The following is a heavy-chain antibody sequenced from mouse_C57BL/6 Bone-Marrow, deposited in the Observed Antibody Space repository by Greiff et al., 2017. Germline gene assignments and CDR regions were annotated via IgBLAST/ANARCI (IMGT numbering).Heavy chain of an antibody. CDR1: GYTFTSYW. D-gene: IGHD1-1*01. Sequence: QVQLQQPGAELVKPGASVKMSCKASGYTFTSYWITWVKQRPGQGLEWIGDIYPGSGSTNYNEKFKSKATLTVDTSSSTAYMQLSSLTSEDSAVXYSARGGIYYYGAEAYWGQGTLVTVSA. CDR3: ARGGIYYYGAEAY. V-gene: IGHV1-55*01. CDR2: IYPGSGST. J-gene: IGHJ3*01.